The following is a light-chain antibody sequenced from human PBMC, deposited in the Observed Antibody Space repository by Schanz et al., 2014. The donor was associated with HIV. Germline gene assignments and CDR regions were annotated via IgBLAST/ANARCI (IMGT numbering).Light chain of an antibody. V-gene: IGKV3-20*01. CDR3: QQFGISPPWT. J-gene: IGKJ1*01. CDR1: QSINSNF. Sequence: EIVMTQSPATLSVSPGERATLSCSASQSINSNFLGWYQQKLGQAPRLVIFGASNRATGIPDRFSGSDSGTDFTLTISGLEPEDFAVYYCQQFGISPPWTFGQGTKVEIK. CDR2: GAS.